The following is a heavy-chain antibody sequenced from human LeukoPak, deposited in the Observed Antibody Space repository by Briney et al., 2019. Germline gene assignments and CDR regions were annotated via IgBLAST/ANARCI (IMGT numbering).Heavy chain of an antibody. D-gene: IGHD2-2*01. Sequence: GGSLRLSCAASGFTFSSYAMSWVRQAPGKGLEWVSSISKGSGYIYYADSVKGRFTLSRDNAKNSLYLQMNSLRDEDTAIYYCTKDWGTTGPYDYWGQGILVTVSS. J-gene: IGHJ4*02. CDR1: GFTFSSYA. CDR3: TKDWGTTGPYDY. CDR2: ISKGSGYI. V-gene: IGHV3-21*01.